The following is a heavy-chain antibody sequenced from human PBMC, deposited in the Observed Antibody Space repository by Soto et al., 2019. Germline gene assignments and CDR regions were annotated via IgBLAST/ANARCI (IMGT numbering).Heavy chain of an antibody. CDR1: GFTFSSYS. J-gene: IGHJ5*02. CDR3: ARGGTFDTMIA. CDR2: ISSSSSTI. V-gene: IGHV3-48*02. Sequence: GGSLRLSCAACGFTFSSYSMNWVRQAPGKGLEWVSYISSSSSTIYYADSVKGRFTISRDNAKNSLYPQMNSLRDEDTAVYYCARGGTFDTMIAWGQGTLVIVYS. D-gene: IGHD3-22*01.